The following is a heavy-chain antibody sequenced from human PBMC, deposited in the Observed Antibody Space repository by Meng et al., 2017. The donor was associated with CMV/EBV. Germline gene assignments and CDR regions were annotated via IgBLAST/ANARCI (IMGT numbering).Heavy chain of an antibody. Sequence: GESLKISCTFSGFTLSSYWMHWVRQAPGKGLVWVARINSDGSSTDYADSVRGRFTISRDNAKNTLYLQMNSLRDEDTAIYYCVRSIIVVVPARSHYFDYWGQGPLVTVSS. V-gene: IGHV3-74*01. D-gene: IGHD2-2*01. CDR2: INSDGSST. CDR1: GFTLSSYW. J-gene: IGHJ4*02. CDR3: VRSIIVVVPARSHYFDY.